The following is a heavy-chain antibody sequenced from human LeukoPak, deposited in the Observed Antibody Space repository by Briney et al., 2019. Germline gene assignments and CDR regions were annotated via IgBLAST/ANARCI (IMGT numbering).Heavy chain of an antibody. Sequence: GESLKISCQVSGYIFTHYWIAWVRQLPGKGLESMGIIYPAGSDTTYCPSFQGQVTISADKSISTVYLQWSRLKASDTAMYYCARQSRDGSKTRGYYFDYWGQGTQVTVSS. CDR3: ARQSRDGSKTRGYYFDY. J-gene: IGHJ4*02. CDR2: IYPAGSDT. D-gene: IGHD3-10*01. CDR1: GYIFTHYW. V-gene: IGHV5-51*01.